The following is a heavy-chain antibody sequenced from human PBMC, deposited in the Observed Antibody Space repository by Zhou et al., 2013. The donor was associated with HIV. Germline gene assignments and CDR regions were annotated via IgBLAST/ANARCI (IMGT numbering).Heavy chain of an antibody. J-gene: IGHJ4*02. Sequence: QVQPVQSGAEVKKPGSSAKVSCKASGGTFSSYSINWVRQAPGQGLEWMGGVIPIFGTPNYAQKFQDRVTITTDESTSTAYMELRSLRSEDTAMYYCATAHSYGDHFDYWGQGTLVTVSS. CDR2: VIPIFGTP. CDR1: GGTFSSYS. V-gene: IGHV1-69*01. CDR3: ATAHSYGDHFDY. D-gene: IGHD4-17*01.